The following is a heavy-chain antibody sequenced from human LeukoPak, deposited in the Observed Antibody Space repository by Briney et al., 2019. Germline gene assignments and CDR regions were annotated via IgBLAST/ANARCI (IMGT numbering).Heavy chain of an antibody. D-gene: IGHD6-19*01. Sequence: PSETLSLTCIVSGGSISTSSSYWGWIRQPPGKGLEWIGSIYYSGITYYNPSLKSRVTMSIDTSKNQFSLQLNSVTPEDTAVYYCARAARSEVEQWLWVDYWGQETLVTVSS. V-gene: IGHV4-39*01. CDR3: ARAARSEVEQWLWVDY. CDR2: IYYSGIT. J-gene: IGHJ4*02. CDR1: GGSISTSSSY.